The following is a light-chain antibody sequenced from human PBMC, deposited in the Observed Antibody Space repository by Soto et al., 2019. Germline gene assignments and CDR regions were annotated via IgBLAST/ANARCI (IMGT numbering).Light chain of an antibody. J-gene: IGLJ2*01. Sequence: QSALTQPASVSGSPGQSITISCTGTSSDIGAYNFVSWYQQHPGKAPKLMLYDVNIRPSGVSNRFSGSKSGNTASLTISGRQAEDEEDYYCSSWTTSTTMLFGGGTKLTVL. CDR1: SSDIGAYNF. V-gene: IGLV2-14*03. CDR3: SSWTTSTTML. CDR2: DVN.